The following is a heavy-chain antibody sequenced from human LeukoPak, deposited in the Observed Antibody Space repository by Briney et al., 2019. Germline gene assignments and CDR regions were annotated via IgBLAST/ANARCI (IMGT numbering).Heavy chain of an antibody. J-gene: IGHJ4*02. V-gene: IGHV1-69*13. CDR3: ASGVYCTNGVCYGYFDY. CDR1: GGTFSSYA. Sequence: SVKVSCKASGGTFSSYAISWVQQAPGQGLEWMGGIIPIFGTANYAQKFQGRVTITADESTSTAYMELSSLRSEDTAVYYCASGVYCTNGVCYGYFDYWGQGTLVTVSS. D-gene: IGHD2-8*01. CDR2: IIPIFGTA.